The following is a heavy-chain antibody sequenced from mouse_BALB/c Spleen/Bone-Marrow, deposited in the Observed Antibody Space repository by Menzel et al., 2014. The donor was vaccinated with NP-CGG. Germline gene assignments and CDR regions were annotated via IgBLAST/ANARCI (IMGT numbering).Heavy chain of an antibody. V-gene: IGHV1S22*01. CDR1: GYTFTSYL. CDR2: IYPGSGST. CDR3: TRTYGNYPAWFAY. D-gene: IGHD2-1*01. Sequence: LQQSGSELVRPGASVKLSCKASGYTFTSYLIHWVKPRPGQGLEWIGNIYPGSGSTNYDEKFKSKATLTVDTSSSAAYMQLSSLTSEDSAVYYCTRTYGNYPAWFAYWGQGTLVTVSA. J-gene: IGHJ3*01.